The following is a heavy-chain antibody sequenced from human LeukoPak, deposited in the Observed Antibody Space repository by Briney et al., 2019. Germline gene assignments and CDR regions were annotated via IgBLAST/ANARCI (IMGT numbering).Heavy chain of an antibody. D-gene: IGHD2-2*01. Sequence: SQTLSLTCSVSGGSIYSGTYYWSWIRQPAGKGLEWIGRIYTSGSTNYHPSLKSRVTVSLDISKNQFSLKLSPVTAADTAVYYCARETHMYCKSNSCYGYFDLWGRGTLVTVSS. J-gene: IGHJ2*01. CDR1: GGSIYSGTYY. CDR3: ARETHMYCKSNSCYGYFDL. V-gene: IGHV4-61*02. CDR2: IYTSGST.